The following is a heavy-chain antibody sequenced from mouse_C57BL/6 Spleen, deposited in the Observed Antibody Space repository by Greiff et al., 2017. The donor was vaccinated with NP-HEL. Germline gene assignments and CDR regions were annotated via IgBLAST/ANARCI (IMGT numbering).Heavy chain of an antibody. CDR3: TREGPGGTVAY. V-gene: IGHV5-9-1*02. D-gene: IGHD2-14*01. CDR2: ISSGGDYI. CDR1: GFTFSSYA. J-gene: IGHJ3*01. Sequence: EVKVVESGEGLVKPGGSLKLSCAASGFTFSSYAMSWVRQTPEKRLEWVAYISSGGDYIYYADTVKGRFTISRDNARNTLYLQMSSLKSEDTAMYYGTREGPGGTVAYWGQGTLVTVSA.